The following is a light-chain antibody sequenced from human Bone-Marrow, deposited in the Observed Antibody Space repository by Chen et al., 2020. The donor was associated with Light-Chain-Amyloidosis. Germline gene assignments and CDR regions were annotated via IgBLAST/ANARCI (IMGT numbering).Light chain of an antibody. CDR1: QSVSSY. Sequence: EIVLTQSPATLSLSPGERATLSCRASQSVSSYSAWYQQKPGQAPRLLIYDASNRATGIPVRFRGSGSGTDFTLTSSSLEPEDFAVYYCQQRSIFGGGTKVEIK. CDR2: DAS. V-gene: IGKV3-11*01. CDR3: QQRSI. J-gene: IGKJ4*01.